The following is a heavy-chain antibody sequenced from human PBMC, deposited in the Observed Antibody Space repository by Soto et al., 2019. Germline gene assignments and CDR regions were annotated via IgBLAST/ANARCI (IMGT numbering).Heavy chain of an antibody. V-gene: IGHV4-34*01. CDR1: GGSFSGYY. CDR2: INHSGST. Sequence: PSETLSLTCAVYGGSFSGYYWSWIRQPPGKGLEWIGEINHSGSTNYNPSLKSRVTISVDTSKNQFSLKLSSVTAADTAVYYCAGTKYYYGSGSYYYFDYWGQGALVT. D-gene: IGHD3-10*01. J-gene: IGHJ4*02. CDR3: AGTKYYYGSGSYYYFDY.